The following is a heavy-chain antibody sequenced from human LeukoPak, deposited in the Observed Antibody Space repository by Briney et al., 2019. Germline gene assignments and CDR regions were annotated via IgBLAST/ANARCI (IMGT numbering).Heavy chain of an antibody. D-gene: IGHD5-24*01. CDR2: IHNSGST. Sequence: PETMSLTCALYGASFSGYYSSWIRQPPGKGLEWIGEIHNSGSTNYNPSLKSRVTISVDTSKNQLSLTLSSVTAADTAVYYCARGCRDGYNVRFFCYFDYWGQGTLVTVSS. V-gene: IGHV4-34*01. CDR1: GASFSGYY. CDR3: ARGCRDGYNVRFFCYFDY. J-gene: IGHJ4*02.